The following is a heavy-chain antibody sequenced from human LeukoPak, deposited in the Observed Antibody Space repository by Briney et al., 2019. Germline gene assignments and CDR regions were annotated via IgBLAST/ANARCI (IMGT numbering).Heavy chain of an antibody. D-gene: IGHD3-3*01. CDR3: ARDTYDYYYYGMDV. J-gene: IGHJ6*02. Sequence: GGSLRLSCEASGFTFSSYAMSRVRQAPGKGPEWVANIKQDGSEKYYVDSVKGRFTISRDNAKNSLYLQMNSLRAEDTAVYYCARDTYDYYYYGMDVWGQGTTLTVSS. CDR2: IKQDGSEK. V-gene: IGHV3-7*01. CDR1: GFTFSSYA.